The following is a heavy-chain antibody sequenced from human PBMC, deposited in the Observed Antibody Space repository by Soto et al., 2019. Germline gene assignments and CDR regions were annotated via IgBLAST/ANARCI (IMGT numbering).Heavy chain of an antibody. D-gene: IGHD3-10*01. V-gene: IGHV4-59*08. J-gene: IGHJ4*03. CDR3: ARHGTGGYF. Sequence: PGKGMEWIGYIYYSGSTNYNPSLKSRVTISADTPKNRVPLKLSSVTAADTAVYYCARHGTGGYF. CDR2: IYYSGST.